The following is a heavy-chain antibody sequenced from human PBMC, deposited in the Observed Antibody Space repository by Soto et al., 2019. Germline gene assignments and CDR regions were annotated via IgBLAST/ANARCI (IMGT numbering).Heavy chain of an antibody. CDR2: ISAYNGNT. J-gene: IGHJ3*02. CDR1: GYTFTSYV. Sequence: ASVKVSCKASGYTFTSYVISWVLQAPGQGLEWMGWISAYNGNTNYAQKLQGRVTMTTDTSTSTAYMELRSLRSDDTAVYYCARTRGGLGGSGWYGIWGQGTMVTVSS. D-gene: IGHD6-19*01. CDR3: ARTRGGLGGSGWYGI. V-gene: IGHV1-18*04.